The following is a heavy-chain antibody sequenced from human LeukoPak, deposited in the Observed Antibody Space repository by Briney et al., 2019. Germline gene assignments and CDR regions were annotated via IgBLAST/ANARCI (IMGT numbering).Heavy chain of an antibody. CDR2: ISSSSSYI. J-gene: IGHJ3*02. D-gene: IGHD3-22*01. V-gene: IGHV3-21*01. CDR3: ARVSYDSSAYGYDAFDI. CDR1: GFTFSSYS. Sequence: KPGGSLRLSCAASGFTFSSYSMTWVRQAPGKGLEWVSSISSSSSYIYYADSVKGRFTISRGNAKNSLYLQMNSLRAEDTAVYYCARVSYDSSAYGYDAFDIWGQGTMVTVSS.